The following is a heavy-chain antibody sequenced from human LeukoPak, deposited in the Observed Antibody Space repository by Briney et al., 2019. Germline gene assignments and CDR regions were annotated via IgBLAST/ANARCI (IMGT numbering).Heavy chain of an antibody. Sequence: GGSLRLSCEASGFTFGTHAMTWVRQAPGKGLEWVSAIGASGVSAYYADSVMGRFTISRDNSKNTLYPQMYRLRAEDTAMYYCAKEPAVWGQGTLVTVSS. V-gene: IGHV3-23*01. J-gene: IGHJ4*02. CDR2: IGASGVSA. CDR3: AKEPAV. D-gene: IGHD1-14*01. CDR1: GFTFGTHA.